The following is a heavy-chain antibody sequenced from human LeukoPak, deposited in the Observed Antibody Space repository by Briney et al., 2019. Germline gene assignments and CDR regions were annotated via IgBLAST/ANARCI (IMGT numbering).Heavy chain of an antibody. CDR1: GFTFSSYA. CDR3: AIDLYGS. Sequence: GRFLRLSCAASGFTFSSYAMHWVRQAPGKGLEWVAVISYDGSNKYYADSVEGRFTISRDNSKNTLYLQMNSLRAEDTAVYYCAIDLYGSWGQGTLVTVSS. V-gene: IGHV3-30*04. D-gene: IGHD4-17*01. J-gene: IGHJ5*02. CDR2: ISYDGSNK.